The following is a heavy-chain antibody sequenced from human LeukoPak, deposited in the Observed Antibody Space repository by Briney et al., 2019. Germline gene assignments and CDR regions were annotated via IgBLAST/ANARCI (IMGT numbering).Heavy chain of an antibody. D-gene: IGHD3-10*01. Sequence: ASVKVSCKASGYTFTSFDINWVRQTTGQGLEWMGWMSPNSGNTGYAQKFQGRVTMTRNPSISTAYMELSSLNSADTAVYYCARESGFYGSGSRYWGQGTLVTVSS. CDR2: MSPNSGNT. J-gene: IGHJ4*02. CDR3: ARESGFYGSGSRY. V-gene: IGHV1-8*01. CDR1: GYTFTSFD.